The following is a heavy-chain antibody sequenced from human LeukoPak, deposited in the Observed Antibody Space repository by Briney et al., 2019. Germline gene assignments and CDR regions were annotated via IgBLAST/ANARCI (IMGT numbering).Heavy chain of an antibody. J-gene: IGHJ4*02. D-gene: IGHD3-10*01. CDR2: ISGSGGST. CDR3: AKETSLWLGEWLLYYFDY. CDR1: GFTFSSYA. Sequence: PGGSLRLSCAASGFTFSSYAMSWVRQAPGKGLEWVSAISGSGGSTYYADSVKGRFTISRDNSKNTLYLQMNSLRAEDTAVYYCAKETSLWLGEWLLYYFDYGGQEPRVTVPS. V-gene: IGHV3-23*01.